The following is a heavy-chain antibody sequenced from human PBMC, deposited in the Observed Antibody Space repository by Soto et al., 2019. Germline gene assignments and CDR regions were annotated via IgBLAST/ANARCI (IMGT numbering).Heavy chain of an antibody. CDR1: GFTFSSYS. J-gene: IGHJ6*02. CDR2: ISSSSSTI. D-gene: IGHD3-3*01. Sequence: EVQLVESGGGLVQPGGSLRLSCAASGFTFSSYSMNWVRQAPGKGLEWVSYISSSSSTIYYADSVKGRFTISRDNAKNSLYLQMNSLRDEDTAVYYCARDYDFWSGPDNYYYYYGMDVWGQGTTVTVSS. CDR3: ARDYDFWSGPDNYYYYYGMDV. V-gene: IGHV3-48*02.